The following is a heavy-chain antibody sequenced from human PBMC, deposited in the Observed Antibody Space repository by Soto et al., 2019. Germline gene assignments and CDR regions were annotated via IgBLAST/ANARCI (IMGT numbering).Heavy chain of an antibody. V-gene: IGHV3-48*02. Sequence: EVQLVESGGGLVQPGGSLRLSCAASGFTFSSYSMNWVRQAPGKGLEWVSYISSSSSTIYYADSVKGRFTIFRDNAKNSLYLQMNSLRDEDTAVYYCAREGSSSCYYYYGMDVWGQWTTVTASS. D-gene: IGHD6-6*01. CDR1: GFTFSSYS. CDR2: ISSSSSTI. CDR3: AREGSSSCYYYYGMDV. J-gene: IGHJ6*02.